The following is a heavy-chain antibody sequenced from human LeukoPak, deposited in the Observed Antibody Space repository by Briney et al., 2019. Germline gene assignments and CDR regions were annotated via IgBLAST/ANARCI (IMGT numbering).Heavy chain of an antibody. J-gene: IGHJ4*02. CDR2: INPNSGGT. Sequence: ASVKVSCKASGYTFTGYYIHWVRQAPGQGLEWMGWINPNSGGTNYAQKFQGRVTMTRDTSISTAYMELSRLRSDDTAVYYCARDSHFVVRGVIGVARGLDYWGQGTLVTVSS. CDR1: GYTFTGYY. CDR3: ARDSHFVVRGVIGVARGLDY. D-gene: IGHD3-10*01. V-gene: IGHV1-2*02.